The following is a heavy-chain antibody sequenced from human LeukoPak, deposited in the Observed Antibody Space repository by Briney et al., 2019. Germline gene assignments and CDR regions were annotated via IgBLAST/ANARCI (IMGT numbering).Heavy chain of an antibody. V-gene: IGHV4-61*02. D-gene: IGHD2-15*01. Sequence: SETLSLTCTVSGGSISTSSYYWSWIRQPAGKGLEWIGRIYTSGSTNYNPSLKSRVTISVDTSKNQFSLKLSSVTAADTAVYYCQMVVAAPHYYYYYMDVWGKGTTVTVSS. J-gene: IGHJ6*03. CDR2: IYTSGST. CDR3: QMVVAAPHYYYYYMDV. CDR1: GGSISTSSYY.